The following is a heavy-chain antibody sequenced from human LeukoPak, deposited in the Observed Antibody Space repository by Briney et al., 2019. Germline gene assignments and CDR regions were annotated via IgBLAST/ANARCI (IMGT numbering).Heavy chain of an antibody. CDR2: INHGGSP. CDR1: GGSFSGYY. CDR3: ARDLSDYYGSGSYRPIDAFDI. D-gene: IGHD3-10*01. V-gene: IGHV4-34*01. J-gene: IGHJ3*02. Sequence: SETLSLTCAVYGGSFSGYYWSWIREPPGKGLEWMGEINHGGSPNYNPYLKSRVTISIDTSKNQFSLKLSPVTAADTAVYYCARDLSDYYGSGSYRPIDAFDIWGQGTMVTVSS.